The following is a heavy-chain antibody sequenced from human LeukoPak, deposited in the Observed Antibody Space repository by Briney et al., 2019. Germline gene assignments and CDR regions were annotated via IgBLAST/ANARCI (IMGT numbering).Heavy chain of an antibody. V-gene: IGHV3-23*01. J-gene: IGHJ6*03. CDR2: ISGSGGST. CDR1: GFIFSIYG. D-gene: IGHD2-15*01. CDR3: AKLLQGYYYYYMDV. Sequence: GGSLRLSCAASGFIFSIYGLSWVRQAPGKGLEWVSVISGSGGSTYYADSVKGRFTISRDNSKNTLYLQMNSLRAEDTAVYYCAKLLQGYYYYYMDVWGKGTTVTISS.